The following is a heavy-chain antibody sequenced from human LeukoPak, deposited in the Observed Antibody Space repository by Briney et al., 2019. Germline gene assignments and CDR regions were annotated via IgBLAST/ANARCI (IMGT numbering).Heavy chain of an antibody. CDR1: GFTVSNCW. CDR2: MKPDVSEK. D-gene: IGHD3-16*01. V-gene: IGHV3-7*01. J-gene: IGHJ4*02. Sequence: PGGSLRLSCAASGFTVSNCWMSWVRQAPGKGLEWVANMKPDVSEKNYVDSVKGRFTISRDNAKNSLYLQMNSLRAEDTAVYYCARSFDYVWGRDWGQGTLVTVSS. CDR3: ARSFDYVWGRD.